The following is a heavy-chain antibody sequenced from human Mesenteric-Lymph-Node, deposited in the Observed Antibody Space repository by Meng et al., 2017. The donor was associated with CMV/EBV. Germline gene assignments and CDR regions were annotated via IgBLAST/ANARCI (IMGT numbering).Heavy chain of an antibody. V-gene: IGHV4-38-2*02. CDR2: IYQSGST. J-gene: IGHJ4*02. D-gene: IGHD6-19*01. CDR1: GYSISSGHY. CDR3: VRDEGHWLIDF. Sequence: SETLSLTCTVSGYSISSGHYWGWIRQPPGKGLEWIGSIYQSGSTYYNPSLKSRVTISVDTSKNQFSLKLSSVTAADTAVYYCVRDEGHWLIDFWGQGTSVTVSS.